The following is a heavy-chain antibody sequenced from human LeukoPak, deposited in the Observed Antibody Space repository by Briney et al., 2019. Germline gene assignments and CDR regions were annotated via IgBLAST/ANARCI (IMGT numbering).Heavy chain of an antibody. CDR3: GRLPTLQNQAKHTSWDAFDI. D-gene: IGHD1-14*01. CDR1: GFNFNGYN. CDR2: ISISGDIR. V-gene: IGHV3-48*01. J-gene: IGHJ3*02. Sequence: PGGSLRLSCMGSGFNFNGYNMNWVRQAAGKGLEWIAYISISGDIRYYTDSVRGRFTISRDNAKNPLYLQMSSLRVDDTAVYYCGRLPTLQNQAKHTSWDAFDIWGRRTMITVSA.